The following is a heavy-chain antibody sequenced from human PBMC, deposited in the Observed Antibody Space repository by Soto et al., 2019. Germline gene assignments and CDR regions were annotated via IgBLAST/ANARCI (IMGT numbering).Heavy chain of an antibody. J-gene: IGHJ4*02. Sequence: EVQLVESGGSLVQPGGSLRLSCAASGFTFSAYWMNWVRQAPGKGLEWVANIKEDGSEKQYVDSVKGRFPISRDNTQNLGDLQLKSPGVEDKGMDYFTKPPPRAVTPADSWGQGTLVTVSS. CDR2: IKEDGSEK. CDR1: GFTFSAYW. V-gene: IGHV3-7*01. CDR3: TKPPPRAVTPADS. D-gene: IGHD4-17*01.